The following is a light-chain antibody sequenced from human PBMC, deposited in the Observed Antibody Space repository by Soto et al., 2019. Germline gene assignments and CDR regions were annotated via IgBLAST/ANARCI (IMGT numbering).Light chain of an antibody. V-gene: IGKV3-20*01. J-gene: IGKJ2*01. Sequence: EIVLTQSPGTLSLSPGERATLSCRASQSVSSSYLAWYQQKPGQAPRLLIYGASSRATGIPDRFSGRGSGTDFNITISRLEPEDFAVSYCQQYGSSPQTFGQGTKLEIK. CDR3: QQYGSSPQT. CDR1: QSVSSSY. CDR2: GAS.